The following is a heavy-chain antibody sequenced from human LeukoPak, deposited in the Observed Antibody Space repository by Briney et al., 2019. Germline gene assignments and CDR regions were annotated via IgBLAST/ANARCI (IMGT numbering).Heavy chain of an antibody. CDR1: GFTFSSYG. V-gene: IGHV3-30*02. D-gene: IGHD1-26*01. Sequence: GGSLRLSCGASGFTFSSYGMHWVRQGPGKGLEWVAFIRHDGSKKYHADSVKGRFTISRDNSKNTLYLQMNSLRAEDTAVYYCAKDRIVGATALYFDYWGQGTLVTVSS. CDR3: AKDRIVGATALYFDY. CDR2: IRHDGSKK. J-gene: IGHJ4*02.